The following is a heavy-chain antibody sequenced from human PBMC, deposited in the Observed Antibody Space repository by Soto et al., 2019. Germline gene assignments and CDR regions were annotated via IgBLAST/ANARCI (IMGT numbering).Heavy chain of an antibody. D-gene: IGHD3-10*01. J-gene: IGHJ6*02. CDR3: AKTKTSVSYPRNYYYGMDV. Sequence: VGSLRLSCAASGFTFSGYGMTWVRQAPGKGLEWVSVISVSGDTTYYVDSVKGRFTISRDNSKNTVFLQMNSLRAEDTAIYYCAKTKTSVSYPRNYYYGMDVWGQGTTVTVSS. CDR2: ISVSGDTT. CDR1: GFTFSGYG. V-gene: IGHV3-23*01.